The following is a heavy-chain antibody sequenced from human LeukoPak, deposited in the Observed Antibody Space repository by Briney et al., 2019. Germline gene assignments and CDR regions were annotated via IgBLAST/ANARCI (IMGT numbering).Heavy chain of an antibody. CDR2: INHSGST. J-gene: IGHJ4*02. Sequence: SETLSLTCAVYGGSFSGYYWSWIRQPPGKGLEWIGEINHSGSTNYNPSLKSRVTISVDTSKNQFSLKLSSVTAADTAVYYCASTDGGKWVTNYWGQGTLVTVSS. D-gene: IGHD4-23*01. CDR1: GGSFSGYY. CDR3: ASTDGGKWVTNY. V-gene: IGHV4-34*01.